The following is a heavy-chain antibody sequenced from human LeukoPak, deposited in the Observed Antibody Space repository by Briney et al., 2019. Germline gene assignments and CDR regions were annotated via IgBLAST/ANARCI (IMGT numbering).Heavy chain of an antibody. J-gene: IGHJ4*02. D-gene: IGHD3-10*01. CDR2: ISDSVTST. CDR3: AKGVSGYGSGRPFDY. CDR1: GFTFSSYA. V-gene: IGHV3-23*01. Sequence: GGSLRLSCAASGFTFSSYAMIWVRQAPGKGLEWVSLISDSVTSTYYPDSVKGRFTISRDNSKNTVYLQMNSLRAEDTAVYYCAKGVSGYGSGRPFDYWGQGTLVTVPS.